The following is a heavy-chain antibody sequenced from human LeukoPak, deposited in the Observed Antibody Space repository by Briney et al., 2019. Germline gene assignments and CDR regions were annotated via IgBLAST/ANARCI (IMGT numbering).Heavy chain of an antibody. V-gene: IGHV1-69*13. CDR3: ARGVVGAYYYMDV. CDR2: IIPIFGTA. J-gene: IGHJ6*03. D-gene: IGHD1-26*01. Sequence: SVKVSCKASGGTFSSYAISWVRQAPGQGLEWMGGIIPIFGTANYAQKLQGRVTITADESTSTAYMELSSLRSEDTAVYYCARGVVGAYYYMDVWGKGTTVTVSS. CDR1: GGTFSSYA.